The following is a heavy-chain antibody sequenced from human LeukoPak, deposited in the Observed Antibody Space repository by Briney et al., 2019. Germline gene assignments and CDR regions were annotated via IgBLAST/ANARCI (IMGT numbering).Heavy chain of an antibody. Sequence: GGSLRLSCTAPGFTFGDYAMSWVRQAPGKGLEWVGFIRSKAYGGTTEYAASVKGRFTISRDDSKSIAYLQMNSLKTEDTAVYYCTRSDYDILTGDNWFDPWGQGTLVTVSS. V-gene: IGHV3-49*04. CDR3: TRSDYDILTGDNWFDP. J-gene: IGHJ5*02. D-gene: IGHD3-9*01. CDR1: GFTFGDYA. CDR2: IRSKAYGGTT.